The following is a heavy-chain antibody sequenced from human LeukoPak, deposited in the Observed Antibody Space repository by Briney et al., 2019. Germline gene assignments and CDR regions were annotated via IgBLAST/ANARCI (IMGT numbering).Heavy chain of an antibody. CDR3: GRGARPPHYYYYMDV. CDR1: GGTFSSYA. CDR2: IIPILGTA. V-gene: IGHV1-69*10. D-gene: IGHD5-12*01. J-gene: IGHJ6*03. Sequence: SVKVSCKASGGTFSSYAIIWVRQAPGQGLEWMGGIIPILGTANYAQKFQGRVTITADKSTSTAYVELSSLRSEDTAVYYCGRGARPPHYYYYMDVWGKGTTVTVSS.